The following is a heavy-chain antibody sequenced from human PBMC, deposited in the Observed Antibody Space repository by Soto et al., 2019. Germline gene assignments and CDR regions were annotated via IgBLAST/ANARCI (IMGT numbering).Heavy chain of an antibody. Sequence: ASVKVSCKASGYTFTSYGISWVRLAPGQGLEWMGWISAYNGNTNYAQKLQGRVTMTTDTSTSTAYMELRSLRSDDTAVYYCARLPEYSGSLAVDYWGQGTLVTVSS. V-gene: IGHV1-18*01. CDR3: ARLPEYSGSLAVDY. CDR2: ISAYNGNT. CDR1: GYTFTSYG. D-gene: IGHD5-12*01. J-gene: IGHJ4*02.